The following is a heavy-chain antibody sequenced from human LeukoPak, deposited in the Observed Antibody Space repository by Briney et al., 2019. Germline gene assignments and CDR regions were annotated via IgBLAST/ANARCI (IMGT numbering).Heavy chain of an antibody. D-gene: IGHD3-10*01. CDR1: GFTFSSYA. Sequence: PGGSLRLSCAASGFTFSSYAMSWVRQAPGKGLEWVSAISGSDGSTYYADSVKGRFTISRDNSKNTLYLQMNSLRAEDTAVYYCARGWFGELLYGYNWFDPWGQGTLVTVSS. CDR2: ISGSDGST. V-gene: IGHV3-23*01. J-gene: IGHJ5*02. CDR3: ARGWFGELLYGYNWFDP.